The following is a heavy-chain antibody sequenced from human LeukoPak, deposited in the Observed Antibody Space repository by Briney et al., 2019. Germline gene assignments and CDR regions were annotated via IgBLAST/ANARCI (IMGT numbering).Heavy chain of an antibody. J-gene: IGHJ6*04. CDR2: IKQDANEK. CDR1: GFPFSGYW. D-gene: IGHD3-10*02. V-gene: IGHV3-7*02. CDR3: AELGITMIGGV. Sequence: GGSLRLSCAASGFPFSGYWMAWVRQAPGKGLEWVANIKQDANEKYYVGSVKGRFTVSRDNAKKSLYLDMESLRAEDTAVYYCAELGITMIGGVWGKGTTATISS.